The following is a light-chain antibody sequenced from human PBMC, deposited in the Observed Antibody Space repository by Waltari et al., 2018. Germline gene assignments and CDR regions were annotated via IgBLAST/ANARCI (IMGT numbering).Light chain of an antibody. J-gene: IGLJ2*01. Sequence: QSALTQPASVSGSPGQSITISCTGTSSDVGSYNLVSWYQQHPGKAPKLMIYEVSKLPSGVSNRFSGSKSGNTASLTISGLQAEDEADYYCCSYASSSVIFGGGTKLTVL. CDR2: EVS. V-gene: IGLV2-23*02. CDR3: CSYASSSVI. CDR1: SSDVGSYNL.